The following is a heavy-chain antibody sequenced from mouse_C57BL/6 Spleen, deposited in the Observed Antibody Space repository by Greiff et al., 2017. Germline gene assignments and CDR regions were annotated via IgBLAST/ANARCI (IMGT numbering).Heavy chain of an antibody. D-gene: IGHD2-3*01. CDR3: ARIYDGPFDY. CDR1: GYAFSSYW. J-gene: IGHJ2*01. CDR2: IYPGDGDT. V-gene: IGHV1-80*01. Sequence: QVQLKESGAELVKPGASVKISCKASGYAFSSYWMNWVKQRPGKGLEWIGQIYPGDGDTNYNGKFKGKATLTADKSSSTAYMQLSSLTSEDSAVYFCARIYDGPFDYWGQGTTLTVSS.